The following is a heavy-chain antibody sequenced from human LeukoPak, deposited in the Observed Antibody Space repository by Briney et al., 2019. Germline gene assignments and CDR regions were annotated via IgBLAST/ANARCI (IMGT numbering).Heavy chain of an antibody. V-gene: IGHV3-7*03. J-gene: IGHJ6*02. Sequence: GGSLRLSCAASGFTFSTYWMHWARQAPGKGLEWVASINHNGNVNYYVDSVEGRFTISRDNAKNSLYLQMSNLRAEDTAVYFCARGGGLDVWGQGATVTVSS. CDR1: GFTFSTYW. CDR2: INHNGNVN. D-gene: IGHD3-16*01. CDR3: ARGGGLDV.